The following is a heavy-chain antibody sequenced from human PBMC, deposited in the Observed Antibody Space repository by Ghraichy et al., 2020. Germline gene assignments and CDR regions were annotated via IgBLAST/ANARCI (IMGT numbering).Heavy chain of an antibody. Sequence: SETLSLTCTVSGGSISSYYWSWIRQPAGKGLEWIGRIYTSGSTNYNPSLKSRVTMSVDTSKNQFSLKLSSVTAADTAVYYCARITRDILTYSEAGYYYYMDVWGKGTTVTVSS. CDR1: GGSISSYY. D-gene: IGHD3-9*01. J-gene: IGHJ6*03. CDR3: ARITRDILTYSEAGYYYYMDV. V-gene: IGHV4-4*07. CDR2: IYTSGST.